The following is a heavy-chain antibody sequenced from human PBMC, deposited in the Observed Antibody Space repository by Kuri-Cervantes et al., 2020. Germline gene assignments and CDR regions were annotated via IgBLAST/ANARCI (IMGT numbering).Heavy chain of an antibody. J-gene: IGHJ4*02. V-gene: IGHV3-15*01. Sequence: GESLKISCAASGFTFSNAWMSWVRQAPGKGLEWVGRIKSESNGGTTDNAAPVEGRFTISRDDLKNTLYLQMNSLKTEDTAVYYCTTDMEYYYDSSGYYSREDFDYWGQGTLVTVSS. CDR3: TTDMEYYYDSSGYYSREDFDY. D-gene: IGHD3-22*01. CDR1: GFTFSNAW. CDR2: IKSESNGGTT.